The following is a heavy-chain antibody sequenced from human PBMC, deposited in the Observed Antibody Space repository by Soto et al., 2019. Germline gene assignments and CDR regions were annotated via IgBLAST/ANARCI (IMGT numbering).Heavy chain of an antibody. CDR3: AKLWSVRDY. CDR1: GFTFSSYG. D-gene: IGHD3-16*01. CDR2: ISYDGSNK. Sequence: QVQLVESGGGVVQPGRSLRLSCAASGFTFSSYGMHWVRQAPGKGLEWVAVISYDGSNKYYADSVKGRFTISRDNSKNTLYLLMNSRRAEDTAVYYCAKLWSVRDYWGQGTLVTVSS. V-gene: IGHV3-30*18. J-gene: IGHJ4*02.